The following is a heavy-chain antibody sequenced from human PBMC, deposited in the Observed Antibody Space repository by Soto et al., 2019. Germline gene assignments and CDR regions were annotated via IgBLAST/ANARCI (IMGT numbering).Heavy chain of an antibody. CDR1: GFTFSSYA. J-gene: IGHJ4*02. V-gene: IGHV3-23*01. CDR3: AKDRDIAAARVYDY. CDR2: ISAGGGST. Sequence: GGSLRLSCAASGFTFSSYAMSWVRQAPGKRLEWVSAISAGGGSTFYADSVKGRFSISRDNSKNTLFLQVNSLRAEDTAVYYCAKDRDIAAARVYDYWGQGTLVTVSS. D-gene: IGHD6-25*01.